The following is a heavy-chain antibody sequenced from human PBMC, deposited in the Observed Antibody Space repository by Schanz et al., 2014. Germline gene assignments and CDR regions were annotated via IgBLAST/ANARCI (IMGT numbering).Heavy chain of an antibody. V-gene: IGHV4-61*02. CDR3: ARDRGYDFSFDP. Sequence: QLQLQESGPGLVKPSETLSLTCTVSGGSISSSSFYWGWIRQPAGKGLEWIGRIYTSGSTNYNPSLKSRVTMSQDTSKNQFPLKLSSVTAADTAVYYCARDRGYDFSFDPWGQGTLVTVSS. CDR2: IYTSGST. CDR1: GGSISSSSFY. J-gene: IGHJ5*02. D-gene: IGHD3-3*01.